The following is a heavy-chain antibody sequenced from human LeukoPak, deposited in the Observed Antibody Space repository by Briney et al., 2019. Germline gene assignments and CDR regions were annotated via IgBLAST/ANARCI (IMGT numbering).Heavy chain of an antibody. CDR2: VYSTGSTT. Sequence: SETLSLTCTVSGGSISSSSNYWGWVRQPPGKGLEWIGTVYSTGSTTHSNPSLKSRVTISVDTSKNQFSLKLSSVTAADTAVYYCARHEEEDGYNAKTIDYWGQGTLVTVSS. J-gene: IGHJ4*02. CDR1: GGSISSSSNY. D-gene: IGHD5-24*01. V-gene: IGHV4-39*01. CDR3: ARHEEEDGYNAKTIDY.